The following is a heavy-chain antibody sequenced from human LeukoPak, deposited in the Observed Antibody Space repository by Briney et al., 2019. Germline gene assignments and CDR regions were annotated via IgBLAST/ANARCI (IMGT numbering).Heavy chain of an antibody. Sequence: SVNVSCKASGGTFSSYAISWVRQAPGQGLEWMGGIIPIFGTANYAQKFQGRVTITADESTSTAYMELSSLRSEDTAVYYCARGGSSSSLVLGWFDPWGQGTLVTVSS. CDR2: IIPIFGTA. J-gene: IGHJ5*02. D-gene: IGHD6-6*01. CDR3: ARGGSSSSLVLGWFDP. CDR1: GGTFSSYA. V-gene: IGHV1-69*13.